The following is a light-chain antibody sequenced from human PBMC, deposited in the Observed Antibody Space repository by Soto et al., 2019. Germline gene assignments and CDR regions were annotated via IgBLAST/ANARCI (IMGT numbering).Light chain of an antibody. CDR1: QSISRY. CDR2: AAS. CDR3: RQRYTVPCS. Sequence: DIQLTQSPSSLSASVGDRVTITCRASQSISRYLSWYYQRPGKAPKLLISAASTLQSGVPSRFSGSGSGTDFTLTISSLQPEDSATYYCRQRYTVPCSFGQGTKLEVK. V-gene: IGKV1-39*01. J-gene: IGKJ2*02.